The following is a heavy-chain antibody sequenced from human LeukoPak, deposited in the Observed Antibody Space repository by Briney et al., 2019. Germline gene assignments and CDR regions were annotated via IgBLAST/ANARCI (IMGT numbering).Heavy chain of an antibody. CDR1: GGTFSSYA. J-gene: IGHJ6*03. CDR2: IIPIFGTA. V-gene: IGHV1-69*13. Sequence: ASVKVSCKASGGTFSSYAISWVRQAPGQGLEWMGGIIPIFGTANYAQKFQGRVTITADESTSTAYMELSSLRSEDTAVYYCARSSVVPQDRSYYYYYMDVWGKGTTVTVSS. D-gene: IGHD3-22*01. CDR3: ARSSVVPQDRSYYYYYMDV.